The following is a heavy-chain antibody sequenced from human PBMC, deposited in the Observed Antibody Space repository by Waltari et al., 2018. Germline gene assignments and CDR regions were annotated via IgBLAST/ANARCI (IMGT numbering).Heavy chain of an antibody. CDR2: ISAYNGNT. J-gene: IGHJ4*02. CDR3: ARDSAAGTLGFY. D-gene: IGHD6-13*01. CDR1: GYTFTGHG. V-gene: IGHV1-18*01. Sequence: QVQLVQSGAEVTKPGAPVKVSCKASGYTFTGHGISWVRQAPGQGLEWMGWISAYNGNTNYAQKLQGRVTMTTDTSTSTAYMELRSLRSDDTAVYYCARDSAAGTLGFYWGQGTLVTVSS.